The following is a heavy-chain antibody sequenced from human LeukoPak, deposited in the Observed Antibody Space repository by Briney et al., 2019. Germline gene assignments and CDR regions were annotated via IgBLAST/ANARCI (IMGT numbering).Heavy chain of an antibody. CDR3: ARGRRDYPY. CDR1: GYTLTELS. Sequence: ASVKVSCKVSGYTLTELSMHWVRQAPGKGLEWMGGFDPEDGETIYAQKLQVRVTMTEDTSTDAAYMELRSLRSDDTAVYYCARGRRDYPYWGQGTLVTVSS. J-gene: IGHJ4*02. V-gene: IGHV1-24*01. CDR2: FDPEDGET. D-gene: IGHD4-17*01.